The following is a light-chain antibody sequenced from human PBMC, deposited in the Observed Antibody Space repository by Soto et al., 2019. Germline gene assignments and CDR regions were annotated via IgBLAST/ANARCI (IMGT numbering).Light chain of an antibody. Sequence: DIQMTQSPSTLSASVGDRVTITCRASQSISSWLAWYQQKTGKAPKVLISKASTLQSGVPSRFSGSRSATEFTLTVSSLQPDDFATYYCQQYHSYPYTFGQGTKLEIE. CDR1: QSISSW. V-gene: IGKV1-5*03. CDR3: QQYHSYPYT. CDR2: KAS. J-gene: IGKJ2*01.